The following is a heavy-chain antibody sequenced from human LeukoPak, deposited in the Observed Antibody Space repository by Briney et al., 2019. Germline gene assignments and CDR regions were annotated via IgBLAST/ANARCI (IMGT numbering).Heavy chain of an antibody. CDR2: ISYDGSNK. J-gene: IGHJ3*02. V-gene: IGHV3-30-3*01. CDR3: ARDALVVYAFDI. Sequence: GGSLRLSCAASGFTFSSYAMHWVRQAPGKGLEWVAVISYDGSNKYYADSVKGRFTISRDNSKNTLYLQMNSLRAEDTAVYYCARDALVVYAFDIWGQGTMVTVSS. D-gene: IGHD3-22*01. CDR1: GFTFSSYA.